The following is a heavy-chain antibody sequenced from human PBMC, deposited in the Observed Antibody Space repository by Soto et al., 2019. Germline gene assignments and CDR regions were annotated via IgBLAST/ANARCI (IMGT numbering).Heavy chain of an antibody. Sequence: QVQLVESGGGVVQPGRSLRLSCAASGFTFSSYGMHWVRQAPGEGLEWVAVIWYDGSNKYYADSVKGRFTISRDNSKNTLYLQMNSLRAEDTAVYYCARGPRGGGSLNWFDPWGQGTLVTVSS. D-gene: IGHD2-15*01. V-gene: IGHV3-33*01. CDR3: ARGPRGGGSLNWFDP. J-gene: IGHJ5*02. CDR2: IWYDGSNK. CDR1: GFTFSSYG.